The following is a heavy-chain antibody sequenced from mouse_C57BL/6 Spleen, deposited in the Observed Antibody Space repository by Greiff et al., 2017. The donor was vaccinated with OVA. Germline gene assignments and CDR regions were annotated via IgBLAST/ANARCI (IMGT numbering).Heavy chain of an antibody. D-gene: IGHD1-1*01. J-gene: IGHJ2*01. CDR1: GFSFNTYA. CDR3: VRGGSSPDY. V-gene: IGHV10-1*01. Sequence: EVMLVESGGGLVQPKGSLKLSCAASGFSFNTYAMNWVRQAPGKGLEWVASIRSKSNNYATYYADSVKDRFTISRDDSESMLYLQMNNLKTEDTAIYYCVRGGSSPDYWGQGTTLTVSS. CDR2: IRSKSNNYAT.